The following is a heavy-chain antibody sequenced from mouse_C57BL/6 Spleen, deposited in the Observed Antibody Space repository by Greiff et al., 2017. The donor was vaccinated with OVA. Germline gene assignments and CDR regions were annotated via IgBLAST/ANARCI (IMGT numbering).Heavy chain of an antibody. J-gene: IGHJ1*03. Sequence: QVQLQQSGPELVKPGASVKISCKASGYAFSSSWMNWVKQRPGKGLEWIGRIYPGDGDTNYNGKFKGKATLTADKSSSTAYMQLSSLTSEDSAVYFCARFYDYDEYFDVWGTGTTVTVSS. CDR3: ARFYDYDEYFDV. V-gene: IGHV1-82*01. CDR1: GYAFSSSW. CDR2: IYPGDGDT. D-gene: IGHD2-4*01.